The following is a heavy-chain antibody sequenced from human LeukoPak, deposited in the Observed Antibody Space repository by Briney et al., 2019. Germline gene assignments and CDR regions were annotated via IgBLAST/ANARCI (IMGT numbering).Heavy chain of an antibody. CDR3: ARGLYYYDSSGYYYPLDY. V-gene: IGHV1-69*06. J-gene: IGHJ4*02. CDR1: GYTFTSYG. CDR2: IIPIFGTA. D-gene: IGHD3-22*01. Sequence: GASVKVSCKASGYTFTSYGISWVRQAPGQGLEWMGGIIPIFGTANYAQKFQGRVTITADKSTSTAYMELSSLRSEDTAVYYCARGLYYYDSSGYYYPLDYWGQGTLVTVSS.